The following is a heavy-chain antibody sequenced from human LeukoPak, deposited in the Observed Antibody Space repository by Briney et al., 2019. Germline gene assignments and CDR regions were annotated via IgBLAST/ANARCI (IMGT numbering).Heavy chain of an antibody. J-gene: IGHJ6*02. CDR2: IYSGGST. D-gene: IGHD2-15*01. CDR1: GFTVSSNC. V-gene: IGHV3-53*01. Sequence: GGSLRPSCAASGFTVSSNCVSWVRQAPGKGLEWVSVIYSGGSTYYADSVKGRFTLSRDNSKNTLYLQMNSLRAEDTAVYYCARDRRSGYYYYYGMDVWGQGTTVTVSS. CDR3: ARDRRSGYYYYYGMDV.